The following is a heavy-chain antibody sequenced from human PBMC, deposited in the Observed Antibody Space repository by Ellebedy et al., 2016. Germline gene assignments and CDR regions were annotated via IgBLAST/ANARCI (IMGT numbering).Heavy chain of an antibody. V-gene: IGHV4-59*02. CDR2: VFHTGTT. CDR1: GGSVSSDY. D-gene: IGHD6-19*01. CDR3: AKWNGGWYAFGV. Sequence: SETLSLTCNVSGGSVSSDYWNWIRRPPGKGLEWIGYVFHTGTTNYNPSLKSRVTMSVDTSKSQFSLRLTSVTAADTAVYYCAKWNGGWYAFGVWGQGTMVTVSS. J-gene: IGHJ3*01.